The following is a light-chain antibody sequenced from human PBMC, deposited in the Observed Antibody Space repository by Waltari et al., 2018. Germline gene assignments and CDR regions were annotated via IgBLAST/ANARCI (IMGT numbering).Light chain of an antibody. CDR2: DTS. CDR1: TGAVTSGHY. Sequence: QVVVTQEPSLTVSPGGTVTLTCGSSTGAVTSGHYPYWFQQEPGQAPRTLIYDTSNKHSWTPARFSGSLLGGNAALTLSGAQPEDEAAYYCLLSYSDFVVFGGGTKLTVL. CDR3: LLSYSDFVV. J-gene: IGLJ2*01. V-gene: IGLV7-46*01.